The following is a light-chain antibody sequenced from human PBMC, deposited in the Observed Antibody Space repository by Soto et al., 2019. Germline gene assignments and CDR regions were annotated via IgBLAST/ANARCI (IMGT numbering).Light chain of an antibody. J-gene: IGKJ2*01. Sequence: EIVLTQSPATLSLSPGERATLSCRASQSVSSHLAWFQQKPGQAPRLLIYDASNRATGIPAKFSGSGSGTDFTLSISSLEPEDFSVYYCHHRNNWQDTFGQGTKLEIK. V-gene: IGKV3-11*01. CDR3: HHRNNWQDT. CDR2: DAS. CDR1: QSVSSH.